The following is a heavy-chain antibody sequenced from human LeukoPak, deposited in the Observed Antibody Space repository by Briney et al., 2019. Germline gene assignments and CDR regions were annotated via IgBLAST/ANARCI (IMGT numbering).Heavy chain of an antibody. D-gene: IGHD3-10*01. Sequence: RASVKVSCKVSGGVFNSYTIGWVRQAPGQGLEWVGGIMPFFGTANYAQRFQGRVTITADESTSTAYMELRSLTSDDTAVYYCAKEGVTIFDFWGQGTLVTVSS. CDR1: GGVFNSYT. V-gene: IGHV1-69*13. J-gene: IGHJ4*02. CDR2: IMPFFGTA. CDR3: AKEGVTIFDF.